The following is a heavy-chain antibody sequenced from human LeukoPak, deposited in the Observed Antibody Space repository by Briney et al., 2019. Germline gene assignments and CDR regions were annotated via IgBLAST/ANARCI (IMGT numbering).Heavy chain of an antibody. Sequence: SVKVSCKASGGTFSSYGISWVRQAPGQGLEWMGGIIPIFDTTNYAQKFQGRVTITADESTSTVYMELSSLRSEDTAIYYCARGARTFYYDISGYSLDGGWGQGTLVTVSS. CDR1: GGTFSSYG. V-gene: IGHV1-69*13. J-gene: IGHJ4*02. D-gene: IGHD3-22*01. CDR2: IIPIFDTT. CDR3: ARGARTFYYDISGYSLDGG.